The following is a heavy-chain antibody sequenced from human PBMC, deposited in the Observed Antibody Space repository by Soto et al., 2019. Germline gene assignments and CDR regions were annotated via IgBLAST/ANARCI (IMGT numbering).Heavy chain of an antibody. V-gene: IGHV1-69*13. D-gene: IGHD3-22*01. Sequence: SVKVSCKASGGTFSSYAISWVRQAPGQRLEWMGGIIPIFGTANYAQKFQGRVTITADESTSTAYMELSSLRSEDTAVYYCARGRYAYYYDSSGRPVFDYWGQGTLVTVSS. CDR2: IIPIFGTA. J-gene: IGHJ4*02. CDR1: GGTFSSYA. CDR3: ARGRYAYYYDSSGRPVFDY.